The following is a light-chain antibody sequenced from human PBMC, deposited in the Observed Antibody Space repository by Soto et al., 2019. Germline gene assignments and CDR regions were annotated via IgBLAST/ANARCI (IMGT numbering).Light chain of an antibody. V-gene: IGKV1-5*03. CDR1: QSISIW. J-gene: IGKJ1*01. CDR2: KAS. CDR3: QQYSTYTPRT. Sequence: DIQMTQSPSTLSASVGDRVTITCRASQSISIWLSWYQQKPGKAPKILIYKASSLESGVPSRFSGSGSGTEFTLTISSLQPDDFANYYCQQYSTYTPRTFGQGTKVDIK.